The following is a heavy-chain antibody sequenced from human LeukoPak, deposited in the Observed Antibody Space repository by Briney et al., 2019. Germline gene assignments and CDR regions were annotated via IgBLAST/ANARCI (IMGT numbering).Heavy chain of an antibody. Sequence: ASVKVSCKASGYTFTSYGISWVRQAPGQGLEWMGGIIPIFGTANYAQKFQGRVTITADESTSTAYMELSSLRSEDTAVYYCARGGELLTYFDYWGQGTLVTVSS. CDR2: IIPIFGTA. V-gene: IGHV1-69*13. J-gene: IGHJ4*02. CDR3: ARGGELLTYFDY. CDR1: GYTFTSYG. D-gene: IGHD1-26*01.